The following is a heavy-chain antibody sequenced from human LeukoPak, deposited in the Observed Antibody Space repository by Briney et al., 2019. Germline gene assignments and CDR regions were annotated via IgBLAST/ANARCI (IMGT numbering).Heavy chain of an antibody. D-gene: IGHD3-9*01. Sequence: GGSLRLSCAASGFTFSSYSMNWVRQAPGKGLEWVSVISSSSSYIYYADSVKGRFTISRDNAKNSLYLQMNSLRAEDTAVYYCARVHRTYYDILTGPGAHYYYGMDVWGKGTTVTVSS. V-gene: IGHV3-21*01. CDR2: ISSSSSYI. J-gene: IGHJ6*04. CDR3: ARVHRTYYDILTGPGAHYYYGMDV. CDR1: GFTFSSYS.